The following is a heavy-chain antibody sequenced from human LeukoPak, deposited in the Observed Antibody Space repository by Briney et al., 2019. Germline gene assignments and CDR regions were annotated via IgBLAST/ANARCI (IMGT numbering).Heavy chain of an antibody. CDR1: GGSFSGYY. V-gene: IGHV4-34*01. D-gene: IGHD3-10*01. CDR3: ARAGILWFGARGMDV. CDR2: INHSGST. Sequence: PSETLSLTCAVYGGSFSGYYWSWIRQPPGKGLEWIGEINHSGSTNYNPSLKSRVTISVDTSKNQFSLKLSSVTAADTAVYYCARAGILWFGARGMDVWGQGTTVTVSS. J-gene: IGHJ6*02.